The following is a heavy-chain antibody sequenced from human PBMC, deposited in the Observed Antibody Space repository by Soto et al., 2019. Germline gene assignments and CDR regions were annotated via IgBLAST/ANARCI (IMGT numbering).Heavy chain of an antibody. D-gene: IGHD3-22*01. Sequence: GASVKVSCKASGYTFTSYYMHWVRQAPGQGLEWMGIINPSGGSTSYAQKFQGRVTMTRDTSTSTVYMELSSLRSEDTAVYYCARSFGYYYDSSGYHHAFDIWGQGTMVTVSS. CDR3: ARSFGYYYDSSGYHHAFDI. J-gene: IGHJ3*02. V-gene: IGHV1-46*03. CDR2: INPSGGST. CDR1: GYTFTSYY.